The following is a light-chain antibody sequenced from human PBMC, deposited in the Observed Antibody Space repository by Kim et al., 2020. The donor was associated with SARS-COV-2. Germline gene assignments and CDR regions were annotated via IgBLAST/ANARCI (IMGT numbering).Light chain of an antibody. CDR2: RDH. CDR3: SAWDSSLSAWV. J-gene: IGLJ3*02. Sequence: RRTATRTCTGNINNVANQGAAWLQQHQGHPPKLLSYRDHNRPSGISERFSASWSGNTASLTITGLQPEDEADYYCSAWDSSLSAWVFGGGTQLTVL. CDR1: INNVANQG. V-gene: IGLV10-54*01.